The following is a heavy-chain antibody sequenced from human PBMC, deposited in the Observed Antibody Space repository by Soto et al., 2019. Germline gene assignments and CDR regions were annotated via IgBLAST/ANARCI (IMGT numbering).Heavy chain of an antibody. D-gene: IGHD3-9*01. Sequence: QVQLVPAGSEIKKPGASVKVSCKAFGYTFTSYGIGWVRQAPGQGLEWMGWISVYNDNTNYAQKFQGRVTMTTETSSSTAYMELSSLKSDDTAVYYCARIGFDGHWGQGTLVTVSS. CDR3: ARIGFDGH. CDR1: GYTFTSYG. J-gene: IGHJ1*01. CDR2: ISVYNDNT. V-gene: IGHV1-18*01.